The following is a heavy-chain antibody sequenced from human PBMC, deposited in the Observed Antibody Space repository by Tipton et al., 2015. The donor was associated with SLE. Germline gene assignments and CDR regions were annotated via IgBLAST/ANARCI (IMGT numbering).Heavy chain of an antibody. CDR2: IHSGGST. CDR3: ARSRAMDV. Sequence: SLRLSCAASGFTVSSNYMSWVRQAPGKGLEWVSVIHSGGSTYYADSVKGRFTISRGNSKNTLYLQMNSLRAEDTAVYYCARSRAMDVGGKGTTVTVAS. V-gene: IGHV3-66*02. CDR1: GFTVSSNY. J-gene: IGHJ6*04.